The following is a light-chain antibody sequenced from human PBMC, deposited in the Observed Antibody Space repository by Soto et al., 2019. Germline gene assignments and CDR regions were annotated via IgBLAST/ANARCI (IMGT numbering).Light chain of an antibody. J-gene: IGKJ3*01. CDR1: QDIRNY. V-gene: IGKV1-33*01. Sequence: DIQMTQSPSSLSSSVGDRGTITCQASQDIRNYLNWYQQKPGKAPKLLIYDASNLETGVPSRFRGRRSGTHFTFTISSLQPEDIATYYCQQYDNLPPFTFGPGTRVDIK. CDR3: QQYDNLPPFT. CDR2: DAS.